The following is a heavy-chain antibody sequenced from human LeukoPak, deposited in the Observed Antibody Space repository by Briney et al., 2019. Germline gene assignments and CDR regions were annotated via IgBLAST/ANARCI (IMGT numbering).Heavy chain of an antibody. CDR1: GFTFSTFS. J-gene: IGHJ4*02. D-gene: IGHD2-2*01. V-gene: IGHV3-30*04. CDR3: ARVDCRSTSCSPFDY. Sequence: PGRSLRLSCAASGFTFSTFSMHWVRQAPGKGLEWVAVILYDGSTQYYADSVRGRFTASRDNPKDTLYLQMNSLRVEDTAVYYCARVDCRSTSCSPFDYWGQGTLVTVSS. CDR2: ILYDGSTQ.